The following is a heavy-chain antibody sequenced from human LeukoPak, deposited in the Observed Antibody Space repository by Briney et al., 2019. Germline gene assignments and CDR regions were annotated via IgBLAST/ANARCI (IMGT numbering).Heavy chain of an antibody. V-gene: IGHV3-7*01. J-gene: IGHJ4*02. CDR1: GFTFSSYE. D-gene: IGHD3-22*01. CDR2: IRQDGNEK. CDR3: ASYDNSRRLEY. Sequence: GGSLRLSCAASGFTFSSYEMNWVRQAPGKGLEWVANIRQDGNEKNYVDSVKGRFTISRDNAKNSLYLQMNSLRAEDTAVYYCASYDNSRRLEYWGQGTLVTVSS.